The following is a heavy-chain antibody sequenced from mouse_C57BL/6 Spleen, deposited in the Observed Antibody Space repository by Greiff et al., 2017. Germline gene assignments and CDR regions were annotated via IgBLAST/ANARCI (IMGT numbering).Heavy chain of an antibody. CDR3: ARRAGYYYGSSYFGC. V-gene: IGHV1-26*01. CDR1: GYTFTDYY. J-gene: IGHJ2*01. CDR2: INPNNGGT. D-gene: IGHD1-1*01. Sequence: EVQLQQSGPELVKPGASVKISCKASGYTFTDYYMNWVKQSHGTSLEWIGDINPNNGGTSSNQKFKGKAPLTGEKSASPAYMGLRSLSSEDSAVYYGARRAGYYYGSSYFGCGGQGTTLTVSS.